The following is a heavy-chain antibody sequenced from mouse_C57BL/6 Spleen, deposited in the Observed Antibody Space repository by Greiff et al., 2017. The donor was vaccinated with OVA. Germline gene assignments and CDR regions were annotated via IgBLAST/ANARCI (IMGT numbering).Heavy chain of an antibody. Sequence: EVKLQESGEGLVKPGGSLKLSCAASGFTFSSYAMSWVRQTPEKRLEWVAYISSGGDYIYYADTVKGRFTISRDNARNTLYLQMSSLKSEDTAMYYCTRDARKYFDVWGTGTTVTVSS. CDR3: TRDARKYFDV. J-gene: IGHJ1*03. CDR1: GFTFSSYA. V-gene: IGHV5-9-1*02. CDR2: ISSGGDYI.